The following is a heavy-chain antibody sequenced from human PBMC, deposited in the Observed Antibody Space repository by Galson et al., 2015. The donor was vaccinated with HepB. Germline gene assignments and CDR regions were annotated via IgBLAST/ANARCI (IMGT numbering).Heavy chain of an antibody. CDR3: ARDNRVGVGWFDP. J-gene: IGHJ5*02. V-gene: IGHV1-2*02. CDR2: INPNSGGT. Sequence: SVKVSCKASGYTFTGYYMHWVRQAPGQGLEWMGWINPNSGGTNYAQKFQGRVTMTRDTSISTAYMELSRLRSDDTAVYYCARDNRVGVGWFDPWGQGTLVTVSS. CDR1: GYTFTGYY. D-gene: IGHD3-3*01.